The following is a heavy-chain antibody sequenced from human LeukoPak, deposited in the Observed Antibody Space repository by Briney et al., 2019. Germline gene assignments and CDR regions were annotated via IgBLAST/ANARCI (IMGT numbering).Heavy chain of an antibody. CDR2: IYPGDSDT. J-gene: IGHJ3*02. D-gene: IGHD2-2*01. CDR1: GYTFITYW. CDR3: ATSRGDIVVVPAAIGAFDI. V-gene: IGHV5-51*01. Sequence: GESLKISCKASGYTFITYWIGWVRQMPGKGLEWMEIIYPGDSDTRYSPSFQGQVTISADKSISTAYLQWSSLKASDTAMYYCATSRGDIVVVPAAIGAFDIWGQGTMVTVSS.